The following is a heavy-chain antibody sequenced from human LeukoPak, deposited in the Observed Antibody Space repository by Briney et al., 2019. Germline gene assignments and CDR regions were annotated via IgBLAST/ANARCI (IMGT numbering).Heavy chain of an antibody. V-gene: IGHV4-34*01. J-gene: IGHJ6*03. CDR1: GGSFSGYY. CDR2: INHSGST. D-gene: IGHD6-19*01. CDR3: ARALGYSSGWYDSYYYYYMDV. Sequence: SETVSLTCAVYGGSFSGYYWSWLRQPPGKGLEGIGEINHSGSTNYNPSLKSRVTISEDTSKKQFSLKLRPVTAADTAVYYCARALGYSSGWYDSYYYYYMDVWGKRTTVTVSS.